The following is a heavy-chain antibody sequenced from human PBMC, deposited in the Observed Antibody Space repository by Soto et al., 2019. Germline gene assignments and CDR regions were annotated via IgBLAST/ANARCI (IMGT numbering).Heavy chain of an antibody. V-gene: IGHV1-18*01. CDR1: GYTFTSYG. CDR3: AREDRGYDFWSGYYIPFDH. CDR2: ISAYNGNT. J-gene: IGHJ4*02. Sequence: QVQLVQSGAEVKKPGASVKVSCKASGYTFTSYGISWVRQAPGQGLEGMGWISAYNGNTNYAQKLQGRVTMTTDPSTSTAYIELRSLRSDDTAVYYCAREDRGYDFWSGYYIPFDHWGQGTLVTVSS. D-gene: IGHD3-3*01.